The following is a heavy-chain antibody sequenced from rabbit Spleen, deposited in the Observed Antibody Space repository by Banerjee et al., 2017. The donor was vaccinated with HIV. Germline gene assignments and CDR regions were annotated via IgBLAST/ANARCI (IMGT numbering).Heavy chain of an antibody. D-gene: IGHD8-1*01. CDR1: GFSFSNKAV. Sequence: QSLEESGGDLVKPGASLTLTCTASGFSFSNKAVMCWVRQAPGKGLQWIACINTYTGKPVYATWAKGRFTISRTSSTTVTLQMTSLTAADTATYFCARDTGSSFSSYGMDLWGPGTPSPS. CDR3: ARDTGSSFSSYGMDL. J-gene: IGHJ6*01. CDR2: INTYTGKP. V-gene: IGHV1S40*01.